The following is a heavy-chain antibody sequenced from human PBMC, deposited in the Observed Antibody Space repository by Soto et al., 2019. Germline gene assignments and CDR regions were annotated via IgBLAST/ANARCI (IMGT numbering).Heavy chain of an antibody. CDR1: GYIFTSYY. CDR2: INPSGGTT. Sequence: QVQLAQSGTEVKKPGASVKVSCKTSGYIFTSYYIHWVRQAPGQGLEWMGIINPSGGTTTYAQKFQVRVTMTRDTSTSTVYMELSSLRSEDKAVYYCARGPATAPDAYWGLGTLVTVSS. D-gene: IGHD2-2*01. J-gene: IGHJ4*02. CDR3: ARGPATAPDAY. V-gene: IGHV1-46*01.